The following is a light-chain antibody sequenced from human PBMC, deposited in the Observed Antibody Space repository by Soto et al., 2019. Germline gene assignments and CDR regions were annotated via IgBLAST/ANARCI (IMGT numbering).Light chain of an antibody. CDR1: SSNIGSNY. J-gene: IGLJ3*02. Sequence: QSVLTQPPSASGTPGQRVTISCSGSSSNIGSNYVYWYQQLPGTAPKLLIYSNNQWPSGVPDRFSGSKTGTSASLAISGLRSEEEPDYYCAAWDDSLSGWVFGGGTKLTVL. V-gene: IGLV1-47*02. CDR3: AAWDDSLSGWV. CDR2: SNN.